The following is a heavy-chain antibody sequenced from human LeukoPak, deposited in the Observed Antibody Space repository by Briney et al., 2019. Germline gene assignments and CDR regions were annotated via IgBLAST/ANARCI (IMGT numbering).Heavy chain of an antibody. CDR1: GYTFTGYY. CDR3: ARDSIPVRSSGWYGQDY. V-gene: IGHV1-2*02. Sequence: ASVKVSCKASGYTFTGYYMHWVRQAPGQGLEWMGWINPNSGGTNYAQKFQGRVTMTRDTSISTAYMELSRLRSDDTAVYYCARDSIPVRSSGWYGQDYWGQGRLVTDSS. J-gene: IGHJ4*02. D-gene: IGHD6-19*01. CDR2: INPNSGGT.